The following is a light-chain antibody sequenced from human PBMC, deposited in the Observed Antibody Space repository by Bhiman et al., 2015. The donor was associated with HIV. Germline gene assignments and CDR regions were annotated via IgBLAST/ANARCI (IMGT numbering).Light chain of an antibody. CDR1: TSNIGNEY. CDR2: ENN. J-gene: IGLJ2*01. CDR3: ATWDNSLRAVL. V-gene: IGLV1-51*02. Sequence: QSVLTQPPSVSAAPGQRVTISCSGGTSNIGNEYVSWYQQFPGTAPKVLIYENNKRPSGIPDRFSGSKSGTSATLGITGLQTGDEADYYCATWDNSLRAVLFGGGTKLTV.